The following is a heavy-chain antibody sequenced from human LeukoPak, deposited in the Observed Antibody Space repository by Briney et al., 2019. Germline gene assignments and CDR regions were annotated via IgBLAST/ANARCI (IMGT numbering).Heavy chain of an antibody. D-gene: IGHD1-26*01. Sequence: SETLSLTCTVSGGSISSYYWSWLRQPPGKGLEWIGYIYYSGSTNYNPSLKSRVTISVDTSKNQFSLKLSSVTAADTAVYYCARVGSYYDGVFDYWGQGTLVTVSS. CDR1: GGSISSYY. CDR2: IYYSGST. CDR3: ARVGSYYDGVFDY. V-gene: IGHV4-59*01. J-gene: IGHJ4*02.